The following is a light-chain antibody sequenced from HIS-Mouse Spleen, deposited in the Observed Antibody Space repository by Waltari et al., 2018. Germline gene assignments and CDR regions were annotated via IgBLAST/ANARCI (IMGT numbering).Light chain of an antibody. Sequence: DIQMTQSPSSLSASVGDRVTITCQASQDISNYLNWYQQKPGKAPKLRIYDASNLETGVPSRFSGSGSGTDFTFTISSLQPEDIATYYCQQYDNLSLTFGPGTKVDIK. V-gene: IGKV1-33*01. CDR3: QQYDNLSLT. CDR1: QDISNY. CDR2: DAS. J-gene: IGKJ3*01.